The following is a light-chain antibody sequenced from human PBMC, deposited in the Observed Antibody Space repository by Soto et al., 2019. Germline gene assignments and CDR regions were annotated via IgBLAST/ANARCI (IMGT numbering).Light chain of an antibody. V-gene: IGLV7-46*01. CDR3: LLEYSGVRV. J-gene: IGLJ2*01. CDR2: EAT. CDR1: TGAVTSGHY. Sequence: QAVVTQAPSLTVSPGGTVTLTCGSSTGAVTSGHYPYWFQQKPGQAPGTLIYEATNKHSWTPARFSGSLLGGKAALTLSGAQPEDEADYYCLLEYSGVRVFGGGTKLTVL.